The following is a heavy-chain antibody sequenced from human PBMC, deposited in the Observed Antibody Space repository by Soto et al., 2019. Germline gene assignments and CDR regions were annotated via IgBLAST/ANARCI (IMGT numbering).Heavy chain of an antibody. CDR3: ARSEDYYDSSGYYPHWFDP. Sequence: SETLSLTCTVSGGSVSSGSYYWSWIRQPPGKGLEWIGYIYYSGNTNYNPSLKSRVTISVDTSKNQFSLKLSSVTAADTAVYYCARSEDYYDSSGYYPHWFDPWGQGTLVTVSS. V-gene: IGHV4-61*01. J-gene: IGHJ5*02. CDR2: IYYSGNT. D-gene: IGHD3-22*01. CDR1: GGSVSSGSYY.